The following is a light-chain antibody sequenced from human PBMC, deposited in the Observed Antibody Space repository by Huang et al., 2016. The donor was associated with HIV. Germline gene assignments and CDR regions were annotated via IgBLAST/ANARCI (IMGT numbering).Light chain of an antibody. Sequence: DIVMTQSSLSLPVPPGEAASISCMSSQSLLDSNGYNYLIWYVQKPGQSPQLLISLASNRAPGVPDRFSGSGSGTHFTLKISRVEAEDAGVYYCMQDLQTPYTFGQGTKLEIK. CDR2: LAS. CDR3: MQDLQTPYT. CDR1: QSLLDSNGYNY. J-gene: IGKJ2*01. V-gene: IGKV2-28*01.